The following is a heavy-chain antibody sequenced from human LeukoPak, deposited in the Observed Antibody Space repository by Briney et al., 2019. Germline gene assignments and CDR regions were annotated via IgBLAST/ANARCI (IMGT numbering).Heavy chain of an antibody. CDR2: IKQDGSEK. CDR1: GFTFSSYA. CDR3: GRRGYLDY. Sequence: SGGSLRLSCAASGFTFSSYAMHWVRQAPGKGLEWVANIKQDGSEKYYVDSVKGRFTISRDNAKNSLYLQMNSLRAEDTAVYYCGRRGYLDYWGQGTLVTVSS. V-gene: IGHV3-7*03. J-gene: IGHJ4*02.